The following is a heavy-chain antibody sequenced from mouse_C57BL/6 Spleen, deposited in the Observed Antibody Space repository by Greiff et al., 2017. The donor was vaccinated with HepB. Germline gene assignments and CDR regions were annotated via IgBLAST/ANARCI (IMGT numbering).Heavy chain of an antibody. CDR3: TRKGAYYGSSFAY. D-gene: IGHD1-1*01. J-gene: IGHJ3*01. V-gene: IGHV1-15*01. CDR2: IDPETGGT. CDR1: GYTFTDYE. Sequence: VQLQQSGAELVRPGASVTLSCKASGYTFTDYEMHWVKQTPVHGLEWIGAIDPETGGTAYNQKFKGKAILTADKSSSTAYMELRSLTSEDSAVYYCTRKGAYYGSSFAYWGQGTLVTVSA.